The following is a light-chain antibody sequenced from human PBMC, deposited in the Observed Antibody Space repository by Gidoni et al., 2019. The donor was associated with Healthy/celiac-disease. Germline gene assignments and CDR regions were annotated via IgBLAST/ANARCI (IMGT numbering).Light chain of an antibody. Sequence: DIEMTQSTSSLSASIGDRVTISCRASQSISSYLNWYPQKPGRAPALLIYAASSSQSGVPSRFSGSGPGTDFPLTTSSLQPEEFATFYFQRSYITPITFGHGTRLEIK. CDR1: QSISSY. V-gene: IGKV1-39*01. CDR2: AAS. CDR3: QRSYITPIT. J-gene: IGKJ5*01.